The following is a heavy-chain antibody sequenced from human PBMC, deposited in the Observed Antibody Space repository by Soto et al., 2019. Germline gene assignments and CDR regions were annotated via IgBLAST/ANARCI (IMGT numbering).Heavy chain of an antibody. D-gene: IGHD3-22*01. Sequence: EVQLLESGGGLVQPGGSLRLSCAASGFTFSSYAMSWVRQAPGKGLEWVSAISGSGGSAYYADSVKGRFTISRDNSKNTLYLQMNSLRAEDTAVYYCAKDPYDSSGYDYWGQGTLVTVSS. CDR1: GFTFSSYA. J-gene: IGHJ4*02. CDR3: AKDPYDSSGYDY. CDR2: ISGSGGSA. V-gene: IGHV3-23*01.